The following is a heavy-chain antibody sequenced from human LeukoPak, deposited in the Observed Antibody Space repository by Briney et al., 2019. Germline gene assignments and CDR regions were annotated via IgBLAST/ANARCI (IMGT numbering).Heavy chain of an antibody. CDR3: ARLGTGTTQYYFDY. CDR2: IYTGGST. J-gene: IGHJ4*02. D-gene: IGHD1/OR15-1a*01. Sequence: SETLSLTCTVSGGSISSYYWSWIRQPPGKGLEWIGYIYTGGSTNYNPSLKSRVTISVDTSKNQFSLKLSSVTAADTAVYYCARLGTGTTQYYFDYWGQGTLVTVSS. CDR1: GGSISSYY. V-gene: IGHV4-4*09.